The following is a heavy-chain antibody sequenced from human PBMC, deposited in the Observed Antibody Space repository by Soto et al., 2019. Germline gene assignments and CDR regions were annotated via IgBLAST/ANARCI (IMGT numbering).Heavy chain of an antibody. D-gene: IGHD3-10*01. CDR3: ARRLTGSGSYEPGMDV. V-gene: IGHV1-46*01. Sequence: ASVKVSCKASGYSFTNYYMHWVRQAPGQGLEYMGVIHPNGGGTSYAQKFQGRVTMTSDTSTSIVYMELSSLRPEDTAVYYCARRLTGSGSYEPGMDVWGQGTTVTVSS. CDR2: IHPNGGGT. CDR1: GYSFTNYY. J-gene: IGHJ6*02.